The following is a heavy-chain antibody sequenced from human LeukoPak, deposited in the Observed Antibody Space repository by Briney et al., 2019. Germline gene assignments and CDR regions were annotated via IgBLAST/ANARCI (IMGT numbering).Heavy chain of an antibody. CDR3: AREGSYGTFLDY. V-gene: IGHV3-33*01. D-gene: IGHD1-26*01. CDR1: GFTFSSYG. Sequence: GGSLRLSCAASGFTFSSYGMHWVRQAPGKGLEWVAVIWYDGSNKYYADSVKGRFTISRDNSKNTLYLQMNSLRAEDTAVYYCAREGSYGTFLDYWGQGTLVTVSS. J-gene: IGHJ4*02. CDR2: IWYDGSNK.